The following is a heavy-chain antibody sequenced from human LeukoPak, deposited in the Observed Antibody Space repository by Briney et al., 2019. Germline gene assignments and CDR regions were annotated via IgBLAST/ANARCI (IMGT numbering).Heavy chain of an antibody. V-gene: IGHV3-11*01. CDR2: ISNSGGPT. CDR3: ATTRPPRGANIYYYGMDF. CDR1: GLTFSDSC. Sequence: GGSLRLSCEVSGLTFSDSCLSWSRQTPGKDLEWLSYISNSGGPTFYATSVKGRFTISRDNAQKTLFLQMNNLRADDTAVYYCATTRPPRGANIYYYGMDFWGQGTTVTVSS. J-gene: IGHJ6*02. D-gene: IGHD2/OR15-2a*01.